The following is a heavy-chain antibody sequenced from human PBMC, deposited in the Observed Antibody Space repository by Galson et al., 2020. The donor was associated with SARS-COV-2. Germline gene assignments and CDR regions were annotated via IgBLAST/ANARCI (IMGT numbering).Heavy chain of an antibody. CDR3: AKDTVYRSAGYYPSTYLDY. CDR1: GFTFSSYG. V-gene: IGHV3-30*18. CDR2: ISYAGSTE. Sequence: GESLKISCTASGFTFSSYGIHWVRQAPGKGLEWVAVISYAGSTEYYADSVKGRFSISRDNSKNTVYLQMNSLRAEDTAVYYCAKDTVYRSAGYYPSTYLDYWGQGTLVTVSS. D-gene: IGHD3-9*01. J-gene: IGHJ4*02.